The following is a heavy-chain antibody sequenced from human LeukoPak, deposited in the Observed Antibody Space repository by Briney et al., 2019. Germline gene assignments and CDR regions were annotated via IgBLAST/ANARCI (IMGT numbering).Heavy chain of an antibody. V-gene: IGHV1-2*02. D-gene: IGHD5-18*01. J-gene: IGHJ4*02. Sequence: ALVKVSCKASGYTFTGYYMHWVRQAPGQGLEWMGWINPNSGGTNYAQKFQGRVTTTRDTSISTAYMGLSRLRSDDTAVYYCARGLGYSYGMGYRGQGTLVTVSS. CDR2: INPNSGGT. CDR1: GYTFTGYY. CDR3: ARGLGYSYGMGY.